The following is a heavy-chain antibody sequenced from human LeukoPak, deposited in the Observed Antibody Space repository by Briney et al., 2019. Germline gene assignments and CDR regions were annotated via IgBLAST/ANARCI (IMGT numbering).Heavy chain of an antibody. Sequence: GRSLRLSCAASGFTFSDYYMSWIRQAPGKGLEWVSYISSSGSTIYYADSVKGRFTISRDNAKNSLYLQMNSLRAEDTAVYYCAKVAYGGNGDFDYWGQGTLVTVSS. J-gene: IGHJ4*02. D-gene: IGHD4-23*01. V-gene: IGHV3-11*04. CDR1: GFTFSDYY. CDR3: AKVAYGGNGDFDY. CDR2: ISSSGSTI.